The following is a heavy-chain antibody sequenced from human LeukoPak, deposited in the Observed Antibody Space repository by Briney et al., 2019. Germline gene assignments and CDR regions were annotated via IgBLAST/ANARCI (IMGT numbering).Heavy chain of an antibody. CDR1: GFTFDDYA. Sequence: SLRLSCVASGFTFDDYAMHWVRQAPGKGLEWVSGITWHSENIDYADSVKGRFTISRDESKNTLYLQMNNLGAEDTAVYYCARRYCSGGICYFFDYWGQGTLVTVSS. CDR2: ITWHSENI. CDR3: ARRYCSGGICYFFDY. D-gene: IGHD2-15*01. V-gene: IGHV3-9*01. J-gene: IGHJ4*02.